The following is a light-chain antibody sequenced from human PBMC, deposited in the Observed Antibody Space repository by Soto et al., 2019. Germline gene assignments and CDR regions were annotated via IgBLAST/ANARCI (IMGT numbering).Light chain of an antibody. Sequence: QSALTQPASVSGSPGQSITISCTGTSSDVGGYDYVSWYQQHPGKAPKLMIYEVSNRPSGVSNRFSGSKSGNAASLTISGLQAEDEADYYCCSYTSTNTRVFGGGTKVTVL. CDR3: CSYTSTNTRV. CDR2: EVS. V-gene: IGLV2-14*01. J-gene: IGLJ3*02. CDR1: SSDVGGYDY.